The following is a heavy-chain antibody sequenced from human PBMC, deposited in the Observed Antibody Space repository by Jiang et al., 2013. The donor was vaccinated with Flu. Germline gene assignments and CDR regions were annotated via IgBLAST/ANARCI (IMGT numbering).Heavy chain of an antibody. CDR3: ASYGSGSYRFDY. CDR1: GGSISSSNW. Sequence: SGSGLVKPSGTLSLTCAVSGGSISSSNWWSWVRQPPGKGLEWIGEIYHSGSTSYNPSLKSRVTISVDKSKNQFSLKLSSVTTADTAVYYCASYGSGSYRFDYWGQGTLVTVSS. V-gene: IGHV4-4*02. CDR2: IYHSGST. J-gene: IGHJ4*02. D-gene: IGHD3-10*01.